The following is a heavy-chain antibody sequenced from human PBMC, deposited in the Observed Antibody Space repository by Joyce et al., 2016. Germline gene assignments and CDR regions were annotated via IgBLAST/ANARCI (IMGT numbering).Heavy chain of an antibody. CDR1: GGSFNKYT. D-gene: IGHD5-24*01. V-gene: IGHV1-69*02. CDR3: AGTFNYPHHDGMDV. J-gene: IGHJ6*02. CDR2: IIPMLNMT. Sequence: QVHLVQSGAEVKKSGSSVKVSCKASGGSFNKYTVSWVRQAPGQGLAGSGSIIPMLNMTSYAQEFQGRVTITADKSTTTAYMQLTGLRSDDTAVYFCAGTFNYPHHDGMDVWGQGTTVTVSS.